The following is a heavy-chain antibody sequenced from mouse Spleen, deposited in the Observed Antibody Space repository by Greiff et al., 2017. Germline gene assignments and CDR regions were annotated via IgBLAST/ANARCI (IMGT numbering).Heavy chain of an antibody. Sequence: QVQLQQSGTELVKPGASVRLSCKASGYTFTSYWMHWVKQRPGQGLEWIGRINPTNGDTDYNEKFKSKATMNVDKSSSTAYMLFSSLTSEDSAVYYCTRGLYYGPYYAMDYWGQGTSVIVSS. J-gene: IGHJ4*01. D-gene: IGHD1-2*01. CDR1: GYTFTSYW. CDR3: TRGLYYGPYYAMDY. V-gene: IGHV1-53*01. CDR2: INPTNGDT.